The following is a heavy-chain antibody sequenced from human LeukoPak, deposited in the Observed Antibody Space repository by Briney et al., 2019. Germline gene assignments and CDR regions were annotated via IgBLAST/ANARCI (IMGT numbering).Heavy chain of an antibody. Sequence: GGSLRLSCAASGFTFSSYAMSWVRQAPGKGLEWVSAISGSGGSTYYADSVKGRFTISRDNAKNSLYLQMNSLRAEDTAVYYCASGSYGDPFDPWGQGTLVTVSS. CDR2: ISGSGGST. D-gene: IGHD4-17*01. J-gene: IGHJ5*02. V-gene: IGHV3-23*01. CDR1: GFTFSSYA. CDR3: ASGSYGDPFDP.